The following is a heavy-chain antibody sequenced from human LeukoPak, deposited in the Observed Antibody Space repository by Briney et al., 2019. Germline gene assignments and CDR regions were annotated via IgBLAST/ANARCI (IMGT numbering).Heavy chain of an antibody. V-gene: IGHV4-34*01. D-gene: IGHD6-6*01. Sequence: SETLSLTCAVYGGSFSGYYWSWIRQPPGRGLEWIGEINHSGSTNYNPSLKSRVTISVDTSKNQFSLKLSSVTAADTAVYYCASGGGEYSSSSNWFDPWSQGTLVTVSS. CDR1: GGSFSGYY. CDR3: ASGGGEYSSSSNWFDP. CDR2: INHSGST. J-gene: IGHJ5*02.